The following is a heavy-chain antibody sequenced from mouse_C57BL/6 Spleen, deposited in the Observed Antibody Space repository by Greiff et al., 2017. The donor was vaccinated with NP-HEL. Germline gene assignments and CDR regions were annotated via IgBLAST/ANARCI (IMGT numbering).Heavy chain of an antibody. CDR1: GYTFTDYN. D-gene: IGHD4-1*02. Sequence: EVQLQQSGPELVKPGASVKIPCKASGYTFTDYNMDWVKQSHGKSLEWIGDINPNNGGTIYNQKFKGKSTLTVDKSSSTAYMELRSLTSEDTAVFYCARSGSDAFNWSYAVDSWGQGTSVTVSS. V-gene: IGHV1-18*01. CDR3: ARSGSDAFNWSYAVDS. J-gene: IGHJ4*01. CDR2: INPNNGGT.